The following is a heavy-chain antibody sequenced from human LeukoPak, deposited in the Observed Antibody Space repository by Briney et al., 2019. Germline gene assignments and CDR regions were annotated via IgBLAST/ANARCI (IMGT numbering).Heavy chain of an antibody. J-gene: IGHJ1*01. D-gene: IGHD2-21*02. V-gene: IGHV3-7*02. CDR2: IKQDGSEK. CDR1: GFTFSSYW. Sequence: PGGSLRLSCAASGFTFSSYWMTWVRQAPGKGLEWVANIKQDGSEKYYVESVKGRFTISRDNAKNSLNLQMNSLRAEDTAVYYCARGGRVVTAFAEYFQHWGQGTLVTVSS. CDR3: ARGGRVVTAFAEYFQH.